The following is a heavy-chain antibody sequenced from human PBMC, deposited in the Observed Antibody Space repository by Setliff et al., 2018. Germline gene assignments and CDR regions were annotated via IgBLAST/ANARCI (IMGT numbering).Heavy chain of an antibody. CDR3: ARDRQGDGNYYMDV. CDR1: GFTFFSYT. CDR2: ITDDGDTT. Sequence: GGSLRLSCTTSGFTFFSYTMNWVRQAPGKGLEWVSAITDDGDTTHYAGSVKGRFTIDRDNTKNTVYLQMNSLGAEDTAIYYCARDRQGDGNYYMDVWGKGTTVTVSS. D-gene: IGHD1-1*01. J-gene: IGHJ6*03. V-gene: IGHV3-23*01.